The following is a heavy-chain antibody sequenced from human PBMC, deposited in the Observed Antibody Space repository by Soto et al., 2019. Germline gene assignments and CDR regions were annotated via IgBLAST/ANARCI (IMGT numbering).Heavy chain of an antibody. CDR3: ARDRGSETGGADY. Sequence: QVQLVESGGGVVQPGRSLRLSCAASGFTFSSYGMHWVRQAPGKGLEWVAVIWYDGSNKYYADSMKGRFTISRDNSKNTLYLQMNSLRAEDTAVYYCARDRGSETGGADYWGQGTLVTVSS. V-gene: IGHV3-33*01. CDR1: GFTFSSYG. CDR2: IWYDGSNK. J-gene: IGHJ4*02. D-gene: IGHD1-26*01.